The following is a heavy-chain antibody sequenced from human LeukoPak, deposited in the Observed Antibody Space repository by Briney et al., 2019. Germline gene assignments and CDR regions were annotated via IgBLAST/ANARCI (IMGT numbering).Heavy chain of an antibody. CDR3: AREPTMVRGVIINIYYYYGMDV. CDR1: GFTFSSYW. J-gene: IGHJ6*02. V-gene: IGHV3-7*03. Sequence: PGGSLRLSCAASGFTFSSYWMSWVRQAPGKGLEWVANMKQDGSEKYYVDSVKGRFTISRDNAKNSLYLQMNSLRAEDTAVYYCAREPTMVRGVIINIYYYYGMDVWGQGTTVTVSS. CDR2: MKQDGSEK. D-gene: IGHD3-10*01.